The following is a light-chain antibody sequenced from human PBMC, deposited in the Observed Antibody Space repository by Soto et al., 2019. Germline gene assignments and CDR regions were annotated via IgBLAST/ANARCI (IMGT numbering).Light chain of an antibody. J-gene: IGLJ3*02. CDR1: SSDFGGYNV. Sequence: QSALTQPASVSGSPGQSITISCSGTSSDFGGYNVVSWYQQHPGKAPKLIIYEGTKRHSGVSNRFSGSKSGNAASLTISGLQTEDEADYYCCSYADTSTFWVVFGGGTKVTVL. V-gene: IGLV2-23*03. CDR2: EGT. CDR3: CSYADTSTFWVV.